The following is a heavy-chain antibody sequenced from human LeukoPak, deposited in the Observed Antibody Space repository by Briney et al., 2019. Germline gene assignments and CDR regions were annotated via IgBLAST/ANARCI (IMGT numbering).Heavy chain of an antibody. Sequence: PGGSLRLSCAASGFIFTDYYMSWVRQAPGKGLEWVSFIVSGSTSTKYADSVKGRFSISRDNAKNTLYIHMNSLRAEDTAVYYCARGRLSSGWYDDWGQGALVTVSS. J-gene: IGHJ4*02. CDR3: ARGRLSSGWYDD. D-gene: IGHD6-19*01. V-gene: IGHV3-11*06. CDR2: IVSGSTST. CDR1: GFIFTDYY.